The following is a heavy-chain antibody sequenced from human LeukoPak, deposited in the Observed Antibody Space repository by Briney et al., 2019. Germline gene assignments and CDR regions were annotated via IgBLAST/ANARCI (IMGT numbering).Heavy chain of an antibody. CDR2: INPNSGGT. J-gene: IGHJ5*02. CDR3: ASRIVGATGNWFDP. CDR1: GYTFTSYG. Sequence: ASVKVSCKASGYTFTSYGISWVRQAPGQGLEWMGWINPNSGGTNYAQKFQGRVTMTRDTSISTACMELSRLRSDDTAVYYCASRIVGATGNWFDPWGQGTLVTVSS. V-gene: IGHV1-2*02. D-gene: IGHD1-26*01.